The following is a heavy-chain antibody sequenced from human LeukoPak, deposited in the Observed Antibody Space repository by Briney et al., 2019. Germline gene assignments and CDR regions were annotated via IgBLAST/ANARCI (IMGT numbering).Heavy chain of an antibody. D-gene: IGHD6-13*01. V-gene: IGHV1-69*06. Sequence: SVKVSCKASGGTFSSYAISWVRQAPGQGLEWMGGIIPIFGTANYAQKFQGRVTITADKSTSTAYMELSSLRSEDTAVYYCATLSGIAAAGLFDYWGQGTLVTVSS. CDR2: IIPIFGTA. CDR1: GGTFSSYA. J-gene: IGHJ4*02. CDR3: ATLSGIAAAGLFDY.